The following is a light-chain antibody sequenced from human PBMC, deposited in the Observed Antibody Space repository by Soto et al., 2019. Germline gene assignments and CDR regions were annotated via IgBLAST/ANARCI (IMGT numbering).Light chain of an antibody. V-gene: IGKV3-20*01. CDR1: QSVSSSY. CDR3: QQYGSSPTT. J-gene: IGKJ1*01. CDR2: GAS. Sequence: EILLTQSPGTLSLSPGERATLSCRASQSVSSSYLAWYQQKPGQAPRLLMHGASSRATGIPDRFSGSGSGADFTLTISRLEPEDFAVYYCQQYGSSPTTFGQGTKVDIK.